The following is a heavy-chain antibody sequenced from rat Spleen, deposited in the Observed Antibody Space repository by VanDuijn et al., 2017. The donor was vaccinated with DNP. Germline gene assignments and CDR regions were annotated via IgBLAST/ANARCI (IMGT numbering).Heavy chain of an antibody. CDR3: ARHKGYNRFDY. Sequence: EVQLVESGGGLVQPGRSLKLSCAASGFTFSDYNMAWVRQAPKKGLEWVATISYDGSTTYYRDSVKGRFTISRDNAKSTLYLQMDSLRSADTATYYCARHKGYNRFDYWGQGVMVTVSS. J-gene: IGHJ2*01. V-gene: IGHV5-7*01. CDR1: GFTFSDYN. CDR2: ISYDGSTT. D-gene: IGHD1-4*01.